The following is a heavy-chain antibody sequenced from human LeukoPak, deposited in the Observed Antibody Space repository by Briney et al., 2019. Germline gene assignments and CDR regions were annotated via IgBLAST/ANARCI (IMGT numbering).Heavy chain of an antibody. CDR3: ARVLITMVRGVISYYYYGMDV. CDR2: IYYSGST. D-gene: IGHD3-10*01. J-gene: IGHJ6*04. Sequence: SETLSLTCTVSGGSVSSGSYCWGWIRQPPGKGLEWIVYIYYSGSTNYNPSLKSRVTISVDTSKNQFSLKLSSVTAADTAVYYCARVLITMVRGVISYYYYGMDVWGKGTTVTVSS. CDR1: GGSVSSGSYC. V-gene: IGHV4-61*01.